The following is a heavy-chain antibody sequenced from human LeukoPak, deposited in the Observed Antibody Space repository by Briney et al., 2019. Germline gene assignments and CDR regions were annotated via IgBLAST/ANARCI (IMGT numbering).Heavy chain of an antibody. V-gene: IGHV3-30*02. CDR1: GFTFSSYG. Sequence: PGGSLRLSCAASGFTFSSYGMHWVRQAPGKGLEWVAFILSDGSDKYYADSVKGRFTISRDNSKDTLYLQMNSLRGEDTAVYYCSQEGGSHYWGQGTLVTVSS. CDR2: ILSDGSDK. D-gene: IGHD5-12*01. J-gene: IGHJ4*02. CDR3: SQEGGSHY.